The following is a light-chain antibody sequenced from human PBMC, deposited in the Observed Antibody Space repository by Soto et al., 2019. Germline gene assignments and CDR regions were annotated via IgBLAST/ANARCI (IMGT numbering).Light chain of an antibody. Sequence: QPVLTQSPSASASLGASVKLTCTLSSGHSSDAIAWHQQQPEKGPRYLMKLNSDNSHSKGDGTPARFSGTSSGAERYLSISSLQSEDEADYYCQTWGTVVFGGGTKLTVL. V-gene: IGLV4-69*01. CDR3: QTWGTVV. CDR2: LNSDNSH. CDR1: SGHSSDA. J-gene: IGLJ2*01.